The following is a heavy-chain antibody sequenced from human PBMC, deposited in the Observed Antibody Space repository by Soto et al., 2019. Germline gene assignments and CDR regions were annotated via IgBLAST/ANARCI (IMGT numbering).Heavy chain of an antibody. J-gene: IGHJ4*02. CDR3: ARRHYYDSSSYIDY. Sequence: GGSLRLSCAASGFTFNSYTMSWVRQAPGKGLEWVSSISSSSSYIYYADSVKGRFTISRDNARNSLSLQLNSLRAEDTAVYYCARRHYYDSSSYIDYWGQGTLVTVSS. V-gene: IGHV3-21*01. CDR1: GFTFNSYT. CDR2: ISSSSSYI. D-gene: IGHD3-22*01.